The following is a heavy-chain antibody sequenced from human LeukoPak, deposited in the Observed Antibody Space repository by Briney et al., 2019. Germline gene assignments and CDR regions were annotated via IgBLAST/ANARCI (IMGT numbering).Heavy chain of an antibody. CDR2: ITGSGPYM. CDR1: GFTFSTFA. J-gene: IGHJ4*02. Sequence: PGGSLRLSCAASGFTFSTFAMHWVRLSPGKGLEWVSSITGSGPYMLYADSVKHRFTISRDNTKNLLYLEMNSLRAEDTAMYYCARDLSGIAGYTYGRGIDYWGQGTLVTVSS. CDR3: ARDLSGIAGYTYGRGIDY. D-gene: IGHD5-18*01. V-gene: IGHV3-21*06.